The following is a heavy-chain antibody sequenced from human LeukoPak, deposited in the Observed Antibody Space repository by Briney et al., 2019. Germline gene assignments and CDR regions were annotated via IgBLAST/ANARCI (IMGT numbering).Heavy chain of an antibody. CDR1: GGSISSGSHY. Sequence: SETLSLTCTVSGGSISSGSHYWSWIRQPAGKGLEWIGRIYTSGSTNYNPSLKSRVIISIDTSKNQFSLKLSSVTAADTAVYYCARATVWFGTNWFDPWGQGTLVTVSS. V-gene: IGHV4-61*02. CDR3: ARATVWFGTNWFDP. D-gene: IGHD3-10*01. CDR2: IYTSGST. J-gene: IGHJ5*02.